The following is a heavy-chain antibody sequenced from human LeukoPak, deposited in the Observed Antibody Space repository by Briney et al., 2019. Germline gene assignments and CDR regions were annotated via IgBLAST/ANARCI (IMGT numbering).Heavy chain of an antibody. CDR1: GYTFTDYY. V-gene: IGHV1-2*02. J-gene: IGHJ4*02. CDR3: ASAIGGSWHFDY. D-gene: IGHD6-13*01. Sequence: ASVKVSCKASGYTFTDYYMHWVRQAPGQGLEWMGWINPNNGGSKYVQKFQGRVTMTRDTSISTAYMELSSLRSDDTAVYYCASAIGGSWHFDYWGQGTLVTVSS. CDR2: INPNNGGS.